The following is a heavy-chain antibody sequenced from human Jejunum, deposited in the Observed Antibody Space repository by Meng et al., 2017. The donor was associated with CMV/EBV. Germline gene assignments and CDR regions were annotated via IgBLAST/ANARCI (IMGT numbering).Heavy chain of an antibody. Sequence: FSTYWIAWVRQLPGKGLEWIGIIYPDDSDIKYSPSFQGQVTISRDNAKNSLYLQMNSLRVEDTAAYYCVGVRTFNYDSSGHSLDYWGQGTLVTVSS. CDR3: VGVRTFNYDSSGHSLDY. J-gene: IGHJ4*02. CDR2: IYPDDSDI. D-gene: IGHD3-22*01. CDR1: FSTYW. V-gene: IGHV5-51*01.